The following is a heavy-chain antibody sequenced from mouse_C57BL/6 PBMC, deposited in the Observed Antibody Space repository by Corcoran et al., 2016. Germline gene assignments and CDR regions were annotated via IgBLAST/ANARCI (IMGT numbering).Heavy chain of an antibody. CDR2: INPNNGGT. CDR3: AVVYYYGSSFAY. D-gene: IGHD1-1*01. V-gene: IGHV1-26*01. J-gene: IGHJ3*01. Sequence: EVQLQQSGPELVKPGASVKISCKASGYTFTDYYMNWVKQSHGKSLEWIGDINPNNGGTSYNQKFKGKATLTVDKSSSTAYMELRSLTSEDSAVYYCAVVYYYGSSFAYLGQGTLVTVSA. CDR1: GYTFTDYY.